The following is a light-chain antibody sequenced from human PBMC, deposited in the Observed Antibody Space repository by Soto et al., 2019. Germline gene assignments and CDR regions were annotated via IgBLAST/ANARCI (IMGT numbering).Light chain of an antibody. J-gene: IGLJ3*02. Sequence: QSVLTQPPSVSAAPGQKVTISCSGSSSNIGSRYVSWYQHLPGTAPKLLIYDNDKRPSGIPDRFSGSKSGTSATLVITGVQTGDEADYYCGTWDNSLSAGVFGGGTKLTVL. CDR2: DND. CDR3: GTWDNSLSAGV. V-gene: IGLV1-51*01. CDR1: SSNIGSRY.